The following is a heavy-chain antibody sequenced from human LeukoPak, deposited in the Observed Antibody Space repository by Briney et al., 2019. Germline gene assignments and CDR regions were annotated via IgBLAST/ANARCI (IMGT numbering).Heavy chain of an antibody. J-gene: IGHJ5*02. Sequence: GESLKISCKGSGYSFTSYWIGWVRQMPRKGLEWMGIIYPGDSDTRYSPSFQGQVTLSADESISTACLQWSSLKASDTAMYYCASGMGRDWFDPWGQGTLVTVSS. CDR3: ASGMGRDWFDP. V-gene: IGHV5-51*01. D-gene: IGHD1-14*01. CDR2: IYPGDSDT. CDR1: GYSFTSYW.